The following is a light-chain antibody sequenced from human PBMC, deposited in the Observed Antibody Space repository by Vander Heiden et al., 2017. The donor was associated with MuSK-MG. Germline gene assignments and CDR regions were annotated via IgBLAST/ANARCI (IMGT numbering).Light chain of an antibody. Sequence: QSALTQPRSVSGSPGQSVTISCTGTSSDVGGYNYVSWYQQHPGKAPILMIYDVSKRPAGVPDRFSGSKSGNTASLTISGLQAEDEADYYCCSYAGSYMVFGGGTKLTVL. CDR1: SSDVGGYNY. J-gene: IGLJ2*01. CDR2: DVS. CDR3: CSYAGSYMV. V-gene: IGLV2-11*01.